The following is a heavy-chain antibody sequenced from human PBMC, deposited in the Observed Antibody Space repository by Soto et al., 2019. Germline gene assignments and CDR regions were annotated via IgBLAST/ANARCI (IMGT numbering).Heavy chain of an antibody. V-gene: IGHV3-15*01. CDR3: TTTLYPVPKGPDAFDI. CDR1: GFTFSNAW. CDR2: IKSKTDGGTT. Sequence: GGSLRLSCASSGFTFSNAWMSWVRQAPGKGLEWVGRIKSKTDGGTTDYAAPVKGRFTISRDDSKNTLYLQMNSLKTEDTAAYYCTTTLYPVPKGPDAFDIWGQGTMVTVSS. J-gene: IGHJ3*02. D-gene: IGHD2-15*01.